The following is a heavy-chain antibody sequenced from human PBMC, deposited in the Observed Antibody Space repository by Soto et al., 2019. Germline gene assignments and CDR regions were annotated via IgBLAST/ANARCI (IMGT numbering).Heavy chain of an antibody. CDR1: GYSIAGCW. D-gene: IGHD3-22*01. V-gene: IGHV5-10-1*01. CDR3: GRQIYDSDTGPNFQYYFDS. J-gene: IGHJ4*02. Sequence: PGESLESAGNGCGYSIAGCWSTWVRRKPWKGGGWMGRIDPSDSQTYYSPSFRGHVTISATKSITTVFLQWSSLSASGTAMYYCGRQIYDSDTGPNFQYYFDSWGQGTPVPVSS. CDR2: IDPSDSQT.